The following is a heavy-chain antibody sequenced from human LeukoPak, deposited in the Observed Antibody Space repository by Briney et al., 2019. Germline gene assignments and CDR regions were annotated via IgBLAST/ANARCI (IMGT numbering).Heavy chain of an antibody. CDR3: VKDSPPRYSGSPPAY. J-gene: IGHJ4*02. CDR2: ISSGTTYI. D-gene: IGHD1-26*01. Sequence: GGSLRLSCAASGFSFSSFGMNWVRQAPGKGLEWVSSISSGTTYIYYADSVKGRFTISRDNAKNSLYLQMNSLRADDTAVYYCVKDSPPRYSGSPPAYWGQGTLVTVSS. CDR1: GFSFSSFG. V-gene: IGHV3-21*04.